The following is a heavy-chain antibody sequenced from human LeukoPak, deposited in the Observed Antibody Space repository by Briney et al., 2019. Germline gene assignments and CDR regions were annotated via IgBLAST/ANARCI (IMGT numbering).Heavy chain of an antibody. CDR1: GGSISSSSYY. Sequence: SETLSLTCTVSGGSISSSSYYWGWIRQPPGKGLEWIGRIYTSGSTNYNPSLKSRVTMSVDTSKNQFSLKLSSVTAADTAVYYCARMGILGYCSSTSCHDAFDIWGQGTMVTVSS. J-gene: IGHJ3*02. D-gene: IGHD2-2*01. CDR2: IYTSGST. V-gene: IGHV4-61*05. CDR3: ARMGILGYCSSTSCHDAFDI.